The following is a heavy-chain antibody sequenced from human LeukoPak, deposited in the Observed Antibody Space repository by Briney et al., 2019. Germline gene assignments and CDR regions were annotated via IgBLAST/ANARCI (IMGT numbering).Heavy chain of an antibody. CDR2: IYHSGST. J-gene: IGHJ4*02. D-gene: IGHD2-15*01. Sequence: SETLSLTCAVYGVSFSGYYWSWIRQPPGKGLEWIGYIYHSGSTYYNPSLKSRITISVDTSKNQFSLKVTSVTAADTATYYCARFDIVEEGGPDYWGQGTLVTVSS. CDR3: ARFDIVEEGGPDY. CDR1: GVSFSGYY. V-gene: IGHV4-34*10.